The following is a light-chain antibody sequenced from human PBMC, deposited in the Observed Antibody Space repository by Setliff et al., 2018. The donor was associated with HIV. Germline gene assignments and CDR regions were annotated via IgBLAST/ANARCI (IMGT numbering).Light chain of an antibody. Sequence: QSALTQPASVSGSPGQSLIISCTGTSSDVGVYDYVSWYQHHPGKAPKLMIYGVTNRPSGVSDRFSGSKSGNTASLTISGLQAEDEATYYCGSYTTRNTLIFGGGTKVTVL. V-gene: IGLV2-14*01. CDR1: SSDVGVYDY. CDR2: GVT. CDR3: GSYTTRNTLI. J-gene: IGLJ2*01.